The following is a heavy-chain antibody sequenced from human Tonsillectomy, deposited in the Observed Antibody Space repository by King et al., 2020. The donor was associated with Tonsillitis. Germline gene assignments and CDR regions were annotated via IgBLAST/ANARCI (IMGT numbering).Heavy chain of an antibody. CDR1: GGSFSGYY. D-gene: IGHD2-15*01. Sequence: VQLQQWGAGLLKPSETLSLTCAVYGGSFSGYYWSWIRQPPGKGLEWIGEINHSGSTNYNPSLKSRVTISVDTSKNQFSLKLSSVTAADTAVYYCARVVVVAARGYYYYYMDVWGKGTTVTVSS. CDR3: ARVVVVAARGYYYYYMDV. J-gene: IGHJ6*03. V-gene: IGHV4-34*01. CDR2: INHSGST.